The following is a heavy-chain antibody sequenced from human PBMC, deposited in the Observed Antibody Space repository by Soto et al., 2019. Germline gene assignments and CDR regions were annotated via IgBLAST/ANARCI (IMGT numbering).Heavy chain of an antibody. J-gene: IGHJ4*02. CDR3: AKRRGTTVTSSFDY. Sequence: EVQLLESGGGLVQPGGSLRLSCAASGFTFSSYAMSWVRQAPGKGLEWVSAISGRGGSTYYADSVKGRFTISRDNSKNPLYLQMNSLRAEDTAVYYCAKRRGTTVTSSFDYWGQGTLVTVS. D-gene: IGHD4-17*01. CDR1: GFTFSSYA. CDR2: ISGRGGST. V-gene: IGHV3-23*01.